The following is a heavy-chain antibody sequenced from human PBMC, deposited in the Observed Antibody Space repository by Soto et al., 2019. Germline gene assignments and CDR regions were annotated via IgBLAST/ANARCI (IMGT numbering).Heavy chain of an antibody. Sequence: SETLSLTCTVSGGSISSSSYYWGWIRQPPGKGLEWIGSIYYSGSTYYNPSLKSRVTISVDTSKNQFSLKLSSVTAADTAVYYCARVYSSSWYYFDYWGQRTLVTVSA. CDR2: IYYSGST. CDR1: GGSISSSSYY. D-gene: IGHD6-13*01. J-gene: IGHJ4*02. CDR3: ARVYSSSWYYFDY. V-gene: IGHV4-39*07.